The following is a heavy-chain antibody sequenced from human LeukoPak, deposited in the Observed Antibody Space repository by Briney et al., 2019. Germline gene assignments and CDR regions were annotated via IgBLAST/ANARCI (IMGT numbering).Heavy chain of an antibody. D-gene: IGHD6-13*01. CDR3: VKGGRYSSSQFDY. CDR1: GFTFSSYP. V-gene: IGHV3-64D*06. Sequence: GGSLRLSCAASGFTFSSYPMHWVRQAPGKGLEYVSGISSNGDSTYYANSVKGRFTISRDNSKNTLYLQMSSLRAEDTAVYYCVKGGRYSSSQFDYWGQGTLVTVSS. J-gene: IGHJ4*02. CDR2: ISSNGDST.